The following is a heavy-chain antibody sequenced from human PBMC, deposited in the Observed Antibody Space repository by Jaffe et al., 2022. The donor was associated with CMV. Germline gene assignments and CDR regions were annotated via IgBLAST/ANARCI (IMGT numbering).Heavy chain of an antibody. Sequence: EVQLVESGGGLVQPGGSLRLSCAASGFIFSSFEMNWVRQAPGKGLEWVSSVNTGGSTIYYADSVKGRFTISRDNAKNSLYLQMNSLRAEDTAIYYCARDGNYFFDFWGQGILVTVSS. J-gene: IGHJ4*02. CDR2: VNTGGSTI. CDR3: ARDGNYFFDF. V-gene: IGHV3-48*03. CDR1: GFIFSSFE.